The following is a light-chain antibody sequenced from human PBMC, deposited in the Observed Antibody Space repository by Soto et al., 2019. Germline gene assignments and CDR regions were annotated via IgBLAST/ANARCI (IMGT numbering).Light chain of an antibody. CDR3: ETWDSNTRV. CDR1: SGHSSYI. J-gene: IGLJ3*02. V-gene: IGLV4-60*03. CDR2: LEGSGSY. Sequence: VLTPSSSASASLGSSVQLTCTLSSGHSSYIIAWHQQQPGKAPRYLMKLEGSGSYNKGSGVPDRFSGSSSGADRYLTISNLQSEDEADYYCETWDSNTRVFGGGTQLTVL.